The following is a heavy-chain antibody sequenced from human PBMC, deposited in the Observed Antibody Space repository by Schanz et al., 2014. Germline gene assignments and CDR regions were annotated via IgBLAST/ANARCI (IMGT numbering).Heavy chain of an antibody. CDR2: ISAYNGNT. CDR3: ARGRGCTGGSCYSWFDL. J-gene: IGHJ5*02. V-gene: IGHV1-18*01. CDR1: GYTFTSYG. Sequence: QVQLVQSGAEVKKPGASVKVSCKASGYTFTSYGINWVRQAPGQGLEWMGWISAYNGNTNYAQKPQGRVTMTTDTSTSTAYMELSSLRSEDTAVYYCARGRGCTGGSCYSWFDLWGQGTLVTVAS. D-gene: IGHD2-15*01.